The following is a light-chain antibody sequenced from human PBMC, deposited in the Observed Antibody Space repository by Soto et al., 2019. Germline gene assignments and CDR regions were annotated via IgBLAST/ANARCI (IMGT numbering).Light chain of an antibody. CDR3: TSYITSSTRV. Sequence: QSALTQPASVSGSPGQSSTISCTGTSSDVGGYDYVSWFQQPPGKAPKLMIYDVNYRPSGVSNRFSGSKSGNTASLTISGLQEDDEADYYCTSYITSSTRVFGGGTKVTVL. CDR1: SSDVGGYDY. V-gene: IGLV2-14*01. CDR2: DVN. J-gene: IGLJ2*01.